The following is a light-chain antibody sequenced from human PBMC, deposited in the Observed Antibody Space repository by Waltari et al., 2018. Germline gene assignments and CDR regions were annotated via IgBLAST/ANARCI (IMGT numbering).Light chain of an antibody. V-gene: IGLV2-8*01. CDR3: SSYGGRNNLI. CDR1: SSDIGDYTF. Sequence: QSALTQPPSASGSPGQSVTISCTGTSSDIGDYTFFSWYQQHPGKAPKFMIYECSKRPSGVPDRFSGSKSGYTASLTVSGLQAEDEAEYYCSSYGGRNNLIFGGGTKLTVL. J-gene: IGLJ2*01. CDR2: ECS.